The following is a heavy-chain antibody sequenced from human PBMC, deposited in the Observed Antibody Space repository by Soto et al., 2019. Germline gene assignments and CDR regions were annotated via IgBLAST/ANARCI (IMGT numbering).Heavy chain of an antibody. Sequence: SVKVSCKASAGTFSSYAISWVRQAPGQGLEWMGGIIPIFGTANYAQKFQGRVTITADESTSTAYMELSSLRSEDTAVYYCARDLLRYSGSYYAYSYYGMDVSGQATTVTVS. CDR1: AGTFSSYA. CDR2: IIPIFGTA. V-gene: IGHV1-69*13. J-gene: IGHJ6*02. CDR3: ARDLLRYSGSYYAYSYYGMDV. D-gene: IGHD1-26*01.